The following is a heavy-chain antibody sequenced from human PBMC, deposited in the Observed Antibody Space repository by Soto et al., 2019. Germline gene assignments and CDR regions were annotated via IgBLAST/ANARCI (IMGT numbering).Heavy chain of an antibody. V-gene: IGHV3-21*06. Sequence: PGGSLRLSCAASGFTFTRYSMNWVRQAPGKGLEWVSSISSTTNYIYYGDSMKGRFTISRDNAKNSLYLEMNSLRAEDTAVYYCARDLGYYDSSGYFDYWGQGTLVTVSS. D-gene: IGHD3-22*01. CDR2: ISSTTNYI. CDR3: ARDLGYYDSSGYFDY. CDR1: GFTFTRYS. J-gene: IGHJ4*02.